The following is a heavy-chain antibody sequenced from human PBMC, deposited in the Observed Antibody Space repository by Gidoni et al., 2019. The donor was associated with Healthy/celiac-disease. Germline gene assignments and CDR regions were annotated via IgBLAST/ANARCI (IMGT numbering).Heavy chain of an antibody. CDR1: GFTFSSYS. V-gene: IGHV3-21*01. CDR3: ARADRGYSGYAGY. CDR2: ISSSSSYI. Sequence: EVQLVESGGGLVKPGGSLRLSCAASGFTFSSYSMNWVRQAPGKGLEWVSSISSSSSYIYYADSVKGRFTISRDNAKNSLYLQMNSLRAEDTAVYYCARADRGYSGYAGYWGQGTLVTVSS. J-gene: IGHJ4*02. D-gene: IGHD5-12*01.